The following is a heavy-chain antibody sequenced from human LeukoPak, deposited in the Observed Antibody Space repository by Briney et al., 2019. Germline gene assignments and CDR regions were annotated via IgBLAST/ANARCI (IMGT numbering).Heavy chain of an antibody. CDR3: ARCDYDMLAVGGMDV. Sequence: PGGSLRPSCAASVFTFSRYGMHWVRQAPGKGLEWVAVIWYDGSNNYYADSVKGRFTISRDNAKNSLYLQMNSLRDEDTAVYYCARCDYDMLAVGGMDVWGQGTMVTVSS. D-gene: IGHD3-9*01. CDR2: IWYDGSNN. J-gene: IGHJ6*02. V-gene: IGHV3-33*01. CDR1: VFTFSRYG.